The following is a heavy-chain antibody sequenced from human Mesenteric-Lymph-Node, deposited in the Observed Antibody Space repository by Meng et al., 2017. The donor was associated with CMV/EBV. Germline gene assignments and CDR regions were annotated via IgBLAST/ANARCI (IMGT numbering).Heavy chain of an antibody. V-gene: IGHV3-11*04. CDR1: GFTFSDYY. D-gene: IGHD3-16*01. CDR2: ISSSGSTI. Sequence: GGSLRLSCAASGFTFSDYYMSWIRQAPGKGLEWVSYISSSGSTIYYADSVKGRFTISRDNARNTLYLQMSSLRAEDAAVYYCAKDTMGALDYWGQGSLVTVSS. CDR3: AKDTMGALDY. J-gene: IGHJ4*02.